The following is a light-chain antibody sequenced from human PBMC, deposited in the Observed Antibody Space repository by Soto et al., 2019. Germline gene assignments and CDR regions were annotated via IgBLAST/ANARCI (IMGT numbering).Light chain of an antibody. CDR1: QSVGTY. CDR2: GAS. V-gene: IGKV3D-15*01. CDR3: QQYNNWPPIT. J-gene: IGKJ5*01. Sequence: IVLTQSPATLSLSPGYGSTLSCRASQSVGTYLAWYQQKPGQAPRLLIYGASTRATGIPARFSGSGSGTEFTLTISSLQSEDFAVYYCQQYNNWPPITFGQGTQLEIK.